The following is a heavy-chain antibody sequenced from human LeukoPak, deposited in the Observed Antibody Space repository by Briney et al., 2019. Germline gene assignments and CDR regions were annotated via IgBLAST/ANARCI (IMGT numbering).Heavy chain of an antibody. J-gene: IGHJ4*02. V-gene: IGHV1-8*01. CDR3: ATAMTTVTLLPLDY. CDR2: MNPNSGNT. Sequence: ASVKVSCKASGYSFTSYDFNWVRQATGQGLGWMGWMNPNSGNTGYAQKFQGRVTMTRNTSMSTAYMELSSLRSEDTAVYYCATAMTTVTLLPLDYWGQGTLVTVSS. D-gene: IGHD4-11*01. CDR1: GYSFTSYD.